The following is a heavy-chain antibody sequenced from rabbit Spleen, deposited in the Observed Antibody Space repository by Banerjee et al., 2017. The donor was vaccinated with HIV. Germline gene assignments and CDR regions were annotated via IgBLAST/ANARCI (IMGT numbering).Heavy chain of an antibody. Sequence: QLKESGGGLVTPGGSLKLDCKASGFDFSTYFMSWVRQAPGKGLEWIGYIEPVFGKTYYASWVNGRFTISSHKAQNTLYLQLNSLADADTATYFCVRDQWDDYGDANLWGPGTLVTVS. CDR3: VRDQWDDYGDANL. CDR1: GFDFSTYF. J-gene: IGHJ4*01. CDR2: IEPVFGKT. V-gene: IGHV1S7*01. D-gene: IGHD2-1*01.